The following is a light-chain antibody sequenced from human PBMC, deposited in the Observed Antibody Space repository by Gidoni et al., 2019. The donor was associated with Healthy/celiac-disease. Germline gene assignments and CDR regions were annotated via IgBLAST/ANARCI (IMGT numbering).Light chain of an antibody. J-gene: IGKJ5*01. Sequence: EIVLTQSPATLSLSPGERATLSCRASQSVSSYLAWYQQKPGQAPRLLIDDASNRATGIPARFSGSGSGTDFTLTISSLEPEDFAVYYCQQRSNWPSITFGQGTRREIK. CDR2: DAS. V-gene: IGKV3-11*01. CDR1: QSVSSY. CDR3: QQRSNWPSIT.